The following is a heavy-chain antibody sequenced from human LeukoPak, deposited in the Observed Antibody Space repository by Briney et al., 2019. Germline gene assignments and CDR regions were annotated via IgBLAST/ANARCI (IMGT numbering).Heavy chain of an antibody. J-gene: IGHJ6*03. CDR2: IIPIFGTA. V-gene: IGHV1-69*13. CDR1: GGTFSSYA. Sequence: GASVKVSCKASGGTFSSYAISWVRQAPGQGLEWMGGIIPIFGTANYAQKFQGRVTITADESTSTAYMELSSLRSEDTAVYYCARVPPRYCSSTSCYTDYYYYYMDVWGKGTTVTVSS. CDR3: ARVPPRYCSSTSCYTDYYYYYMDV. D-gene: IGHD2-2*02.